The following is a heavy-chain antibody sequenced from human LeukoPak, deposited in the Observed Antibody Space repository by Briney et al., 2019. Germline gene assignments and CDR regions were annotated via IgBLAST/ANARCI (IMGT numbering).Heavy chain of an antibody. CDR1: GFTFSSYG. CDR2: ISYDGSNK. D-gene: IGHD3-10*01. V-gene: IGHV3-30*18. J-gene: IGHJ4*02. CDR3: AKENYRFGSLSYFDY. Sequence: PGGSLRLSCAASGFTFSSYGMHWVRQAPGKGLEWVAVISYDGSNKYYADSVKGRFTISRDNSKNTLYLQMNSLRAEDTAVYYCAKENYRFGSLSYFDYWGQGTLVTVSS.